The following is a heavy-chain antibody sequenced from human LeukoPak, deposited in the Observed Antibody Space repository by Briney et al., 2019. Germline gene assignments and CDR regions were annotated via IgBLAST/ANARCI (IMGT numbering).Heavy chain of an antibody. Sequence: SETLSLTCTVSGGSISSSSYYWGWIRQPPGKGLEWIGNIYYNGGSYYNSSLKSRVTISIDTSKNQFSLKLTSVTAADTAVYYCARDPHPGYGDYYYYFYMDVWGTGTTVTVSS. CDR3: ARDPHPGYGDYYYYFYMDV. CDR1: GGSISSSSYY. D-gene: IGHD4-17*01. V-gene: IGHV4-39*07. CDR2: IYYNGGS. J-gene: IGHJ6*03.